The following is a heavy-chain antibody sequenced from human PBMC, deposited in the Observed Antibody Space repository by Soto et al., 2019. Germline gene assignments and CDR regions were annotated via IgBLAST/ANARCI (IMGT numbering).Heavy chain of an antibody. J-gene: IGHJ6*04. CDR2: INPETGGP. CDR1: GYTFTGYY. V-gene: IGHV1-2*02. D-gene: IGHD2-2*01. CDR3: ARERYQVISDGRAV. Sequence: QVQLVQSGADVKTPGSSVRVSCKASGYTFTGYYVHWVREAPGQVLEWMGWINPETGGPSYAQKFQVRVDLSRNTSINTAYLERGRRRFDDAAVYFCARERYQVISDGRAVWGKGTTVTVSS.